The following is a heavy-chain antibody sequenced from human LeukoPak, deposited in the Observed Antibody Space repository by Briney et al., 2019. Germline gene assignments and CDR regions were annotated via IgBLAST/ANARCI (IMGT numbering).Heavy chain of an antibody. D-gene: IGHD3-10*01. CDR3: TRAARESYYYGSGSYYADY. J-gene: IGHJ4*02. CDR1: GFSFNTYN. V-gene: IGHV3-49*04. Sequence: GGSLRLSCAASGFSFNTYNMSLVRQAPGKGLEWVGFVRSKAYGGTTEYAASVKGRFTISRDDSKSIAYLQMNSLKTEDTAVYYCTRAARESYYYGSGSYYADYWGQGTLVTVSS. CDR2: VRSKAYGGTT.